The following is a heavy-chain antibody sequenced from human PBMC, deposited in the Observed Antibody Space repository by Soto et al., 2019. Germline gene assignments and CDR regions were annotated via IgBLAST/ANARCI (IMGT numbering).Heavy chain of an antibody. Sequence: PSETLPLTCTVSGGSVSSGIYYWSWIGHPPGKGLEWIGYIYYSGSTNYNPSLKSRVTISVDTSKNQFSLKLSSVTAADTAVYYCARAFDYEEGTDYWGQGTLVTVSS. CDR3: ARAFDYEEGTDY. V-gene: IGHV4-61*01. D-gene: IGHD4-17*01. J-gene: IGHJ4*02. CDR2: IYYSGST. CDR1: GGSVSSGIYY.